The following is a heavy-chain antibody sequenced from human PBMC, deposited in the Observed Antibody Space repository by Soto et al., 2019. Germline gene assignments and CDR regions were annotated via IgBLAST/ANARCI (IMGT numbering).Heavy chain of an antibody. V-gene: IGHV3-48*02. Sequence: EVQLVESGGGLVQPGGSLRLSCAASGFTFSSYSMNWVRQTPGTGLEWVSYITGSSSTIHSADSVKGRFTISRDNAKNSLDLQMDSLRDEDTAVYYCASSKGAFDYWGQGTLVTVSS. CDR2: ITGSSSTI. CDR3: ASSKGAFDY. J-gene: IGHJ4*02. CDR1: GFTFSSYS.